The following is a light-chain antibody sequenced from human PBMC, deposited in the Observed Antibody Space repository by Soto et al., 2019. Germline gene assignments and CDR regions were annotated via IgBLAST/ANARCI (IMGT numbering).Light chain of an antibody. CDR2: GAS. Sequence: EIVMTQSPATLSVYPGERATLSCRASQSISSHLAWYQQKPGQAPRLLIYGASNRATGIPDRFSGSGSGTDFTLTIRRLEPEEFAVYYCQQYGSSGTFGQGTKVDIK. CDR3: QQYGSSGT. J-gene: IGKJ1*01. CDR1: QSISSH. V-gene: IGKV3-20*01.